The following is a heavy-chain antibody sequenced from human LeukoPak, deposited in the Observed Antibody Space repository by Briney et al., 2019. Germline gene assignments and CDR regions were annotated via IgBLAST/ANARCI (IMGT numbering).Heavy chain of an antibody. CDR3: SRDRGVQGDIITDYSDQ. V-gene: IGHV3-33*01. Sequence: GGSLRLSCATSGFTFSHYGMHWVRQAPGKGLDWVAVIWNGKNDKYYADSVKGRFTISRDDSKNTMYLQMHSLRAEDTAVSFCSRDRGVQGDIITDYSDQGGGGPLVTVPS. CDR2: IWNGKNDK. J-gene: IGHJ4*02. CDR1: GFTFSHYG. D-gene: IGHD3-10*01.